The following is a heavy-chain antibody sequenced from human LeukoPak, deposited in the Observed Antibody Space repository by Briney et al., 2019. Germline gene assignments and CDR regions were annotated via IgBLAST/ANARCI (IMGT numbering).Heavy chain of an antibody. CDR3: ARLIVVVRDAFDI. V-gene: IGHV4-34*01. CDR2: INHSGST. J-gene: IGHJ3*02. D-gene: IGHD3-22*01. CDR1: GGSISSYY. Sequence: SETLSLTCTVSGGSISSYYWSWIRQPPGKGLEWIGEINHSGSTNYNPSLKSRVTISVDTSKNQFSLKLSSVTAADTAVYYCARLIVVVRDAFDIWGQGTMVTVSS.